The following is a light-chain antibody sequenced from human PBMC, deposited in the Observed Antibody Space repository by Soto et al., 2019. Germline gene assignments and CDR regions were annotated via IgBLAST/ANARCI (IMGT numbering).Light chain of an antibody. J-gene: IGKJ2*01. CDR1: ENIKSW. CDR3: QQDNSYPYT. V-gene: IGKV1-5*03. CDR2: RAS. Sequence: DIQMTQSPSTLSASVGDRVTIACRASENIKSWLACYQQQPGKAPKLLIYRASSLQGGVPSRFSGSGSGTEFTLTISSLQPDDFATYYCQQDNSYPYTFGQGTRLEIK.